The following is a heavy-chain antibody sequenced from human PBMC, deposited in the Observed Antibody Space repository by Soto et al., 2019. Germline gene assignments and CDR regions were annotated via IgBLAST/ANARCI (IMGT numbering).Heavy chain of an antibody. Sequence: XSVKVSCKASGYTFTSYAMHWVRQAPGQRLEWMGWINAGNGNTKYSQKFQGRVTITRDTSASTAYMELSSLRSEDTAVYYCARARGLALIDYWGQGTLVTVSS. CDR1: GYTFTSYA. J-gene: IGHJ4*02. V-gene: IGHV1-3*01. CDR3: ARARGLALIDY. D-gene: IGHD3-3*02. CDR2: INAGNGNT.